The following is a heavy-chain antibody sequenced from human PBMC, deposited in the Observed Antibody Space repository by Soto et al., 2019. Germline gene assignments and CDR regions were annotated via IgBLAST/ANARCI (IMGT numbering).Heavy chain of an antibody. CDR2: IVVGSGNT. D-gene: IGHD3-10*01. Sequence: SVKVSCKASGFTFTSSAMQWVRQARGQRLEWIGWIVVGSGNTNHAQKFQERVTITRDMSTSTAYMELSSLRSEDTAVYYCAADRGYYYGDGPPKPTVDYYYLDVWGKGTTVTVSS. CDR1: GFTFTSSA. J-gene: IGHJ6*03. CDR3: AADRGYYYGDGPPKPTVDYYYLDV. V-gene: IGHV1-58*02.